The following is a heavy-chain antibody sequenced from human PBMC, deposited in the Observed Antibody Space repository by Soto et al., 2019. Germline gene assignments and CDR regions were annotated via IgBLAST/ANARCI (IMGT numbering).Heavy chain of an antibody. J-gene: IGHJ3*02. D-gene: IGHD3-10*01. CDR2: VYYSGST. CDR1: GGSINSSTSY. V-gene: IGHV4-39*01. CDR3: AKQGSGRDVVFDI. Sequence: PSETLSLTCTVSGGSINSSTSYWSWIRHTPGKGLEWIGTVYYSGSTHNNPSLMSRVSISVDTSKHQFSLNLSSVTAADTAVYYCAKQGSGRDVVFDIWGKGTMVPVSS.